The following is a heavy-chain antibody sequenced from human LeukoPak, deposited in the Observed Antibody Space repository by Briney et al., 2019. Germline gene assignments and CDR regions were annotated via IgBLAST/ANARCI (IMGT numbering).Heavy chain of an antibody. CDR2: ISYDGSNR. Sequence: LSLTCAVYGGSFSGYYWSWIRQAPGKGLEWVAVISYDGSNRYYADSVKGRFTISRDNSKNTLYLQMNSLRAEDTAVYYCAKVSQLMRAFDIWGQGTMVTVSS. CDR3: AKVSQLMRAFDI. J-gene: IGHJ3*02. CDR1: GGSFSGYY. V-gene: IGHV3-30*18. D-gene: IGHD2-2*01.